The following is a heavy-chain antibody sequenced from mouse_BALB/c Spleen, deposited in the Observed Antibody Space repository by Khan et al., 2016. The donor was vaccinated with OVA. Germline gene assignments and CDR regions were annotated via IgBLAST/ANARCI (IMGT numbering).Heavy chain of an antibody. CDR2: IDPTTGYT. Sequence: QVQLKESGAELAKPGASVKMSCKASGYTFTTYWMHWVKQRPGQGLEWIGYIDPTTGYTEYNQKFKDKATLTTDKSSSTAYMQLSSLTSEDSVVYYCARRGLYGIFAYGGQGTLVTVSA. D-gene: IGHD2-1*01. V-gene: IGHV1-7*01. J-gene: IGHJ3*01. CDR1: GYTFTTYW. CDR3: ARRGLYGIFAY.